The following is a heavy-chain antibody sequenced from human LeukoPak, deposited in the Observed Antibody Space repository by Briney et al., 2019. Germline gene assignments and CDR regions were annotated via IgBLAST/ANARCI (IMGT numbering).Heavy chain of an antibody. Sequence: GGSLRLSCASSGFTFNIYSMTWVRQAPGKGLEWVGLIRDKPDGGTTDYAAPVKGRFTISRDDSKSMLYLQMNSLKTEDTAVYYCTTDNAPGMDVWGQGTTVTVSS. D-gene: IGHD2-2*01. CDR2: IRDKPDGGTT. V-gene: IGHV3-15*01. CDR3: TTDNAPGMDV. J-gene: IGHJ6*02. CDR1: GFTFNIYS.